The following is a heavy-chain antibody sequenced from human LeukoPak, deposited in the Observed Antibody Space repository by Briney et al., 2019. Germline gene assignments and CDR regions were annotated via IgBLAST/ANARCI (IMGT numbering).Heavy chain of an antibody. Sequence: GGSLRLSCAASGFTFSSYSMNWVRQAPGKGLEWASSISSSSYIYYADSVKGRFTISRDNAKNSLYLQMNSLRAEDTAVYYCARRSTPAYCGGDCLDYWGQGTLVTVSS. J-gene: IGHJ4*02. D-gene: IGHD2-21*01. CDR3: ARRSTPAYCGGDCLDY. CDR2: ISSSSYI. V-gene: IGHV3-21*01. CDR1: GFTFSSYS.